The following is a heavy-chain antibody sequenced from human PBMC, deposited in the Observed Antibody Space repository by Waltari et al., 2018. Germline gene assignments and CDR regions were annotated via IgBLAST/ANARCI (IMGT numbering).Heavy chain of an antibody. D-gene: IGHD3-16*01. Sequence: QVQLVESGGGVVQPGRSLRLSCAASGFTFSSYAMHWVREAPGKGLEGVAVISYDGSNKYYADSVKGRFTISRDNSKNTLYLQMNSLRAEDTAVYYCAREIGGLGNYMDVWGKGTTVTVSS. V-gene: IGHV3-30-3*01. CDR2: ISYDGSNK. CDR3: AREIGGLGNYMDV. CDR1: GFTFSSYA. J-gene: IGHJ6*03.